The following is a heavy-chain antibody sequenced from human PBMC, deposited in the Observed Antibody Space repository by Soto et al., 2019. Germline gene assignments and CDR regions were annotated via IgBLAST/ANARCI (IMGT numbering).Heavy chain of an antibody. CDR2: INHRGST. Sequence: KPSETLSLTCAVYGGSFSDNYWNWIRQPPGKGLEWIGEINHRGSTNYNPSLKSRVTISVDTSKNQFSLKLSSVTAADTAVYYCASGGTIVVVSAARTSYYFDYWGQGTLVTVSS. J-gene: IGHJ4*02. D-gene: IGHD2-2*01. V-gene: IGHV4-34*01. CDR1: GGSFSDNY. CDR3: ASGGTIVVVSAARTSYYFDY.